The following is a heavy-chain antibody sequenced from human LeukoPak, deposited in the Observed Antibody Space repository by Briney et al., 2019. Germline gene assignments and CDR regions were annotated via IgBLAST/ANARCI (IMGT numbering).Heavy chain of an antibody. CDR1: GATFSSYT. CDR2: IILILGIA. V-gene: IGHV1-69*02. CDR3: ARAPGLTTVVMGAFDI. D-gene: IGHD4-23*01. Sequence: SVRVSCKASGATFSSYTISWLRQAPGQGLEWMGRIILILGIANYAQKFQGRVTITADKSTSTVYMEQSSLTSEDTSVYYCARAPGLTTVVMGAFDIWGQGTMVTVSS. J-gene: IGHJ3*02.